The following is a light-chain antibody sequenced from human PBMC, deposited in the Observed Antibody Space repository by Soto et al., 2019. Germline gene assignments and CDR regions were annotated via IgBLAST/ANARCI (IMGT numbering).Light chain of an antibody. CDR3: SSYTTSSSYV. Sequence: QSALTQPASVSGSPGQSITMSCTGTSSDVGGYDYVSWYQQHPGKVPKLMIYQVSSRPSGVSNRFSGSKSGNTASLTISGLQAEDEADYYCSSYTTSSSYVFGTGTQLTVL. CDR2: QVS. V-gene: IGLV2-14*01. J-gene: IGLJ1*01. CDR1: SSDVGGYDY.